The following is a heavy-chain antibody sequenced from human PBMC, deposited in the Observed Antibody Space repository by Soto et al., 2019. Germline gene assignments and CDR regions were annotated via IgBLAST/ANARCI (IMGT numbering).Heavy chain of an antibody. V-gene: IGHV3-30*03. CDR3: ARDLSRSGYYTSSFDI. CDR1: GFTFSNFG. CDR2: VTYDGTNK. J-gene: IGHJ3*02. Sequence: GGSLRLSCAASGFTFSNFGMHWVRQAPDTGLDWVAAVTYDGTNKYYADSVKGRFTISKDNSKNTLYLQMNSLRADDTAVYYCARDLSRSGYYTSSFDIWGQGTMVTVSS. D-gene: IGHD3-3*01.